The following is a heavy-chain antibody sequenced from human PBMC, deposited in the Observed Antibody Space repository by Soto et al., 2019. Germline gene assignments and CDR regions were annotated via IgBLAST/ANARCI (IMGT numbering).Heavy chain of an antibody. CDR2: IYPGDSDT. CDR1: GYSFTSYW. CDR3: ASHYYDSSGYYGEDAFDI. Sequence: PGESLKISCKGSGYSFTSYWIGWVRQMPGKGLEWMGIIYPGDSDTRYSPSFQGQVTISADKSISTAYLQWSSLKASDTAMYYCASHYYDSSGYYGEDAFDIWGQGTTVT. J-gene: IGHJ3*02. V-gene: IGHV5-51*01. D-gene: IGHD3-22*01.